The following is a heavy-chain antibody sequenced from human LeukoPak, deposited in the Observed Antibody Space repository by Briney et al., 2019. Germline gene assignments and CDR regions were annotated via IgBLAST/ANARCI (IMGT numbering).Heavy chain of an antibody. CDR2: IYTSGST. Sequence: SETLSLTCTVSGGSISSGSYYWSWIRQPAGKGLEWIGRIYTSGSTNYNPSLKSRVTISVDTSKNQFSLKLSSVTAADTAVYCCARVGYSYGSPYDYWGQGTLVTVSS. CDR3: ARVGYSYGSPYDY. CDR1: GGSISSGSYY. V-gene: IGHV4-61*02. J-gene: IGHJ4*02. D-gene: IGHD5-18*01.